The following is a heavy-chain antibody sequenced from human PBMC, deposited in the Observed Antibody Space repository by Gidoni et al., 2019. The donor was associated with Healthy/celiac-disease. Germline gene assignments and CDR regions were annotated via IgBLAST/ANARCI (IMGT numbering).Heavy chain of an antibody. CDR3: AKDRPPRGYSYGSNWFDP. Sequence: EVQLLESGGGLVQPGGSLRLSCAASGFTFSSYAMSWVRQAPGKGLQWVSAISGSGGSTYYADSVKGRFTISRDNSKNTLYLQMNSLRAEDTAVYYCAKDRPPRGYSYGSNWFDPWGQGTLVTVSS. J-gene: IGHJ5*02. CDR1: GFTFSSYA. D-gene: IGHD5-18*01. V-gene: IGHV3-23*01. CDR2: ISGSGGST.